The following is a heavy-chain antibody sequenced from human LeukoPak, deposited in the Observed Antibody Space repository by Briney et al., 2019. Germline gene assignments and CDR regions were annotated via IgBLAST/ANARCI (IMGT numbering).Heavy chain of an antibody. CDR1: GGTFSSYA. CDR2: IFPILGIA. D-gene: IGHD2-21*02. V-gene: IGHV1-69*04. Sequence: SVRVSCKASGGTFSSYAISWVRQAPGQGLEWMGRIFPILGIANYAQKFQGRVTITADKSTSTAYMELSSLRSEDTAVYYCARDLGTCGGDCSDAFDIWGQGTMVTVSS. CDR3: ARDLGTCGGDCSDAFDI. J-gene: IGHJ3*02.